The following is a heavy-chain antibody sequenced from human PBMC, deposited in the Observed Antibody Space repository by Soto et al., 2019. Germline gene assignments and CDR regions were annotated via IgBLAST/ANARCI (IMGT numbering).Heavy chain of an antibody. V-gene: IGHV4-30-2*01. J-gene: IGHJ6*02. CDR3: AGGRGGSGYYYYYYGMDV. Sequence: SETLSLTCAVSGGSVSSGGYSWSWIRQPPGKGLEWIGYIYHSGSTYYNPSLKSRVTISVDRSKNQFSLKLSSVTAADTAVYYCAGGRGGSGYYYYYYGMDVWGQGTTVTVSS. D-gene: IGHD3-22*01. CDR2: IYHSGST. CDR1: GGSVSSGGYS.